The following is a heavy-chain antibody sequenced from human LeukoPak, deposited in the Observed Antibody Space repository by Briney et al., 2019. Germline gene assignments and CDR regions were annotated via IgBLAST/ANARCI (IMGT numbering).Heavy chain of an antibody. V-gene: IGHV4-34*01. CDR2: INHSGST. D-gene: IGHD3-10*01. Sequence: SETLSLTCAVYGGSFSGYYWSWIRQPPGKGLEWIGEINHSGSTNYNPSLKSRVTISVDTSRAQFFLRLSPVTAADTAIYHCASRPADTTWYGVFDYWSQGTLVTVSS. CDR1: GGSFSGYY. CDR3: ASRPADTTWYGVFDY. J-gene: IGHJ4*02.